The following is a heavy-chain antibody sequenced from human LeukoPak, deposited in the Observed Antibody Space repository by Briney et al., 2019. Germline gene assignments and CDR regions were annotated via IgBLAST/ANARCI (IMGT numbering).Heavy chain of an antibody. J-gene: IGHJ3*02. V-gene: IGHV4-59*01. D-gene: IGHD5-12*01. Sequence: SETLSLACTVSGGSISFYYWSWIRQPPGKGLEWIGYVSYTGSTNYNPSLKSRVTISVDTSKNQFSLKLSSVTAADTAVYYCARGGSGYDAFDIWGQGTMVTVSS. CDR1: GGSISFYY. CDR2: VSYTGST. CDR3: ARGGSGYDAFDI.